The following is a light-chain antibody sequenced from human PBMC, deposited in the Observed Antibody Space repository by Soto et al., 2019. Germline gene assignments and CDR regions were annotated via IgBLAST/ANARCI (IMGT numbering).Light chain of an antibody. CDR2: EVN. CDR1: SSDVGGYNY. CDR3: SSYAGRNNLGL. Sequence: QSALTQPPSASGSPGQSVTISCTGTSSDVGGYNYVSWYQQHPGKAPKLIIFEVNKRPSGVPDRFSGAKSGDTASLTVSGIKLEDEADYYCSSYAGRNNLGLFGGGTKLTVL. J-gene: IGLJ2*01. V-gene: IGLV2-8*01.